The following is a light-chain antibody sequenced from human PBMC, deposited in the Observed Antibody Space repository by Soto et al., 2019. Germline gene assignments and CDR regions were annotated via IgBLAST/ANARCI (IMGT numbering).Light chain of an antibody. Sequence: QSALTQPASVSGSPGQSITFSCTGTSSDLGGYNYVSWYQQHPGKAPKLVIYDVSNRPSGVSNRFSGSKSGNTASLTISGLQADDEADYYCISYTTTSTLVFGGGTKLTVL. J-gene: IGLJ2*01. CDR2: DVS. CDR3: ISYTTTSTLV. CDR1: SSDLGGYNY. V-gene: IGLV2-14*01.